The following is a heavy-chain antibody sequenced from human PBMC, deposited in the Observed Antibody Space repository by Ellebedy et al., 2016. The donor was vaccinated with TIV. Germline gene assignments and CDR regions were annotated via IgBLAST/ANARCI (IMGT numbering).Heavy chain of an antibody. D-gene: IGHD2/OR15-2a*01. CDR3: ARDLSFDY. CDR2: INPSGGST. V-gene: IGHV1-46*01. CDR1: GYRFTGYF. J-gene: IGHJ4*02. Sequence: ASVKVSCKASGYRFTGYFMHWVRQTPGEGLEWMGVINPSGGSTSYEQKFQGRVTMTRDTPTGTVYMELSRLRSEDTAVYFCARDLSFDYWGQGTLITVSS.